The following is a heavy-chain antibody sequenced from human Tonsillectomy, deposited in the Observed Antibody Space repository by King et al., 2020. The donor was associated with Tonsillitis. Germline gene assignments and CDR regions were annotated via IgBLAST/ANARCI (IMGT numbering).Heavy chain of an antibody. D-gene: IGHD3-10*01. CDR1: GFTFRSYG. V-gene: IGHV3-30*02. J-gene: IGHJ3*02. CDR3: AREGDGSGSFDDGFDI. CDR2: VRYHGNDK. Sequence: HVQLVESGGGVVQPGGSLRLSCAASGFTFRSYGMHWVRQAPGKGLEWVAYVRYHGNDKYYADSVKGRFTISRDNFKNTLYLQMNSLRAEDTAVYHCAREGDGSGSFDDGFDIWGQGTILTVSS.